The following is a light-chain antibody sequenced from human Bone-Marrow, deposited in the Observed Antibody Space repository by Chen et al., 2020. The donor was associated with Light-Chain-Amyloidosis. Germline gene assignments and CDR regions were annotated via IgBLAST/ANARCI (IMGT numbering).Light chain of an antibody. CDR2: DDS. CDR1: NSGSTS. V-gene: IGLV3-21*02. Sequence: YVLTQPSSVAVAPGQTDTIACGGNNSGSTSVHWYQQTPGQAPLLVVYDDSARPSGIPERLSGSNSGNTATLTISRVEAGDGADYYCQVWDRSSDRPVFGGGTKLTVL. J-gene: IGLJ3*02. CDR3: QVWDRSSDRPV.